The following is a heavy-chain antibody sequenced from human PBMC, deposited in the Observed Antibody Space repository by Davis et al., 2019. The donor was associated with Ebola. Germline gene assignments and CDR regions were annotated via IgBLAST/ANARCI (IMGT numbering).Heavy chain of an antibody. CDR3: AKAPGGYYYYGMDV. Sequence: SLKISCAASGFTFSSYAMSWVRQAPGKGLEWVSGISWNSGSIGYADSVKGRFTISRDNAKNSLYLQMNSLRAEDTAVYYCAKAPGGYYYYGMDVWGQGTTVTVSS. D-gene: IGHD4-23*01. J-gene: IGHJ6*02. V-gene: IGHV3-9*01. CDR2: ISWNSGSI. CDR1: GFTFSSYA.